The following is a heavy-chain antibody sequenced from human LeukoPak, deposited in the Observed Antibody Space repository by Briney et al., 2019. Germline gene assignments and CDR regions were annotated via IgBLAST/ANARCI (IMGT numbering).Heavy chain of an antibody. D-gene: IGHD3-9*01. CDR2: ISYDGSNK. Sequence: GGSLRLSCAASGFTFSSYAMHWVRQAPGKGLEWVAVISYDGSNKYYADSVKGRFTISRDNSKNTLYLQMNSLRAEDTAVYYCARDHPYPVLQYFDWCGAFDIWGQGTMVTVSS. J-gene: IGHJ3*02. CDR3: ARDHPYPVLQYFDWCGAFDI. CDR1: GFTFSSYA. V-gene: IGHV3-30*04.